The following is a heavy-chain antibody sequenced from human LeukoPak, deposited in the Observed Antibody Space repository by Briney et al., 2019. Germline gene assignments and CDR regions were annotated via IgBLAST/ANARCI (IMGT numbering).Heavy chain of an antibody. D-gene: IGHD3-10*01. J-gene: IGHJ4*02. CDR2: IYYSGST. V-gene: IGHV4-59*08. CDR1: GDSISSYY. Sequence: PSETLSLTCTVSGDSISSYYWSWIRRPPGKGLEWIGYIYYSGSTNYNPSLKSRVTISVDTSKNQFSLKLSSVTAADTAVYYCARHFDYFGSGMYEYWGQGTLVTVSS. CDR3: ARHFDYFGSGMYEY.